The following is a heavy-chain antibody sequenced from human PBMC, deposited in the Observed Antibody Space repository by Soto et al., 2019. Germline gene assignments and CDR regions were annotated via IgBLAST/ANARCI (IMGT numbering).Heavy chain of an antibody. CDR2: INHSGST. CDR1: GGSFSGYY. CDR3: ARALGVGDPGNGERWFDP. V-gene: IGHV4-34*01. Sequence: SETLSLTCAVYGGSFSGYYWSWIRQPPGKGLEWIGEINHSGSTNYNPSLKSRVTISVDTSKNQFSLKLSSVTAADTAVYYCARALGVGDPGNGERWFDPWGQGTLVTVSS. J-gene: IGHJ5*02. D-gene: IGHD4-17*01.